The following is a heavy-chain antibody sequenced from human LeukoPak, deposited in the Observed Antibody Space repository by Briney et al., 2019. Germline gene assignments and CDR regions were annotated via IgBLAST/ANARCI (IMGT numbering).Heavy chain of an antibody. CDR3: ARGGYSYGYGFDY. Sequence: PSETLSLTCAVYGGSFSGYYWSWIRQPPGKGLEWIGEINHSGSTNYNPSLESRVTISVDTSKNQFSLKLSSVTAADTAVYYCARGGYSYGYGFDYWGQGTLVTVSS. D-gene: IGHD5-18*01. V-gene: IGHV4-34*01. J-gene: IGHJ4*02. CDR2: INHSGST. CDR1: GGSFSGYY.